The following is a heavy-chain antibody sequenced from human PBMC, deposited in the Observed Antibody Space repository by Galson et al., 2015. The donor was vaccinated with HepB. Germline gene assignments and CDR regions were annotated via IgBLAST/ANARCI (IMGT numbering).Heavy chain of an antibody. Sequence: SVKVSCKASGYNFGDSGIIWVRQAPGQGLEWMGWISPYNAEKNYAQKFRGRVTLTTVTSTATSYMEMRSLRPDDTAIYYCAREGSYCIGDACYYYFDYWGQGVLVTVSS. CDR1: GYNFGDSG. J-gene: IGHJ4*02. CDR3: AREGSYCIGDACYYYFDY. V-gene: IGHV1-18*01. CDR2: ISPYNAEK. D-gene: IGHD2-15*01.